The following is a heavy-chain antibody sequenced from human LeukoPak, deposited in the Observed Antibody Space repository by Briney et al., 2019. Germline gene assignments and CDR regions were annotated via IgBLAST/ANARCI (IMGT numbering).Heavy chain of an antibody. CDR3: ARGAGGSGSYPRFDY. D-gene: IGHD3-10*01. Sequence: SETLSLTCAVYGGSFSGYYWSWIRQPPGKGLEWIGEINHRGSTNYNPSLKSRVTISVDTSKNQFSLKLSSVTAADTAVYYCARGAGGSGSYPRFDYWGQGTLVTVSS. V-gene: IGHV4-34*01. J-gene: IGHJ4*02. CDR1: GGSFSGYY. CDR2: INHRGST.